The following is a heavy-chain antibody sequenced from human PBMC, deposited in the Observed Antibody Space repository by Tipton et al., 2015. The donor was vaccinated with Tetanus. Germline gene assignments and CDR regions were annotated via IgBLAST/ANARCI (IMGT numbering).Heavy chain of an antibody. J-gene: IGHJ4*02. CDR2: ISYTGRT. CDR1: GGSMSGSGHY. CDR3: ARAGFEGSSSSGYFDH. Sequence: LRLSCIVSGGSMSGSGHYGAWVRQSPGKGLEWIGSISYTGRTYYSPSLKSRVTMSVDTSKKDFSVRLGSVTAADTAVYYCARAGFEGSSSSGYFDHWGLGVLVTVSS. V-gene: IGHV4-39*02. D-gene: IGHD2-2*01.